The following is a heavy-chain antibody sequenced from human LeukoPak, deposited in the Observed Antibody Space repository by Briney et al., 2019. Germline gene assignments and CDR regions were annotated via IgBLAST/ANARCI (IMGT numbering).Heavy chain of an antibody. V-gene: IGHV4-30-4*01. CDR2: ISSSGRT. CDR1: GGSISSGDYY. D-gene: IGHD3-10*01. Sequence: PSQTLSLTCTVSGGSISSGDYYWSWIRHPPGKGLEWIGYISSSGRTYYNPSLKSRFTESMYTSKNQFSLKVSSVTAADTAVFYCARGQYGSGIAYWGQGTLVTVSS. J-gene: IGHJ4*02. CDR3: ARGQYGSGIAY.